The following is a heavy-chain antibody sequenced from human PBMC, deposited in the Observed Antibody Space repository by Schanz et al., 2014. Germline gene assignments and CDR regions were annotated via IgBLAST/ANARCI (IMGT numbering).Heavy chain of an antibody. Sequence: QVPLQESGPGLVKPSQTLSLTCAVSGGSISSGGYTWSWIRQPPGKGLEWIGTISYSGSTYYNPSLKSRVTISVDTSKRQFSLKLSSVTAADTAVYYCARDKVTTLGYYGMDVWGQGTMVTVSS. CDR3: ARDKVTTLGYYGMDV. CDR2: ISYSGST. V-gene: IGHV4-30-4*07. J-gene: IGHJ6*02. CDR1: GGSISSGGYT. D-gene: IGHD3-10*02.